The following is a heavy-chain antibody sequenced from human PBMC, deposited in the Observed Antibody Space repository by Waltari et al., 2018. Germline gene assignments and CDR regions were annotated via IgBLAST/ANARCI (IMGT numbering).Heavy chain of an antibody. CDR3: ARDGFGFCSRGPCYP. Sequence: QVQLVQSGAEVKKPGASVKVSCQASGYTFTAYNIQWVRQAPGEGLEWLGGINPNTGGTQYAQRFRARVTLTRDTSISTVYMELTKLTSNDSAIYYCARDGFGFCSRGPCYPWGQGTLVAVSS. CDR2: INPNTGGT. CDR1: GYTFTAYN. J-gene: IGHJ5*02. D-gene: IGHD2-15*01. V-gene: IGHV1-2*02.